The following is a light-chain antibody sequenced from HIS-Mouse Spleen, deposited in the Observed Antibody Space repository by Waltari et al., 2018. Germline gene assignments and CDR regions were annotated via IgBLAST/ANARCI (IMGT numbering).Light chain of an antibody. CDR2: EDS. CDR3: YSTDSSGNHRV. Sequence: SYELTQPPSVSVSPGQTARITCSGDAFPKKYAYWYQKKSGQAPVLVHYEDSKRPSGIPERFSGSSSGTMATLTISGAQVEDEADYYCYSTDSSGNHRVFGGGTKLTVL. J-gene: IGLJ2*01. V-gene: IGLV3-10*01. CDR1: AFPKKY.